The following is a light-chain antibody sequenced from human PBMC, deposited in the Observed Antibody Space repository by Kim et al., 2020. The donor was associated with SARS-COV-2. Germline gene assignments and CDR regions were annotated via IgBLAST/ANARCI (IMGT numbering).Light chain of an antibody. CDR1: QSISNY. J-gene: IGKJ4*01. V-gene: IGKV1-39*01. CDR3: QQSYSNPRT. CDR2: AAS. Sequence: DIQMAQSPSSLSASVGDRVTIPCRASQSISNYLNWYQQKPGKAPKLLIYAASSLQSGVPSRFSGSGSGTDFTLTISSLQPEDFATYYCQQSYSNPRTFGGGTKVEI.